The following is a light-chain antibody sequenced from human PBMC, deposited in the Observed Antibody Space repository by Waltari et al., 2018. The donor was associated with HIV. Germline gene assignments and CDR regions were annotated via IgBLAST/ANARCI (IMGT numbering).Light chain of an antibody. V-gene: IGLV2-14*03. J-gene: IGLJ1*01. CDR3: SSYAGDHTDV. CDR1: SRHVGASRY. CDR2: DVT. Sequence: ALTQPASVSESPGQSLTIACSGSSRHVGASRYVSCNQQHSGEVPKVLIYDVTRSIEGASSSFCGSKSGNTAPLTIAGLQVEDEAEYYCSSYAGDHTDVFGSGTMVTVL.